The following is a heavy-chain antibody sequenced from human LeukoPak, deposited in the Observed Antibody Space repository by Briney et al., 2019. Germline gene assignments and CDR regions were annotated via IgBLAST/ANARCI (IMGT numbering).Heavy chain of an antibody. D-gene: IGHD2-15*01. CDR2: IYHSGST. V-gene: IGHV4-38-2*02. CDR3: ARYCSGGSCWAFDI. CDR1: GRSISSGYY. Sequence: SETLSLTCTVSGRSISSGYYWGWIRQPPGKGLEWIGSIYHSGSTYYNPPLKSRVTISVDTSKNQFSLKLSSVTAADTAVYYCARYCSGGSCWAFDIWGQGTMVTVSS. J-gene: IGHJ3*02.